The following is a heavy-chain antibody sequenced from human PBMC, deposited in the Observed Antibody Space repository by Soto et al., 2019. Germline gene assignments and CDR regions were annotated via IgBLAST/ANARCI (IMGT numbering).Heavy chain of an antibody. J-gene: IGHJ6*02. CDR3: SRRYSFGSGKYGVDV. V-gene: IGHV4-39*01. Sequence: QLQVQESGPGLVKPLETLSLTCSVSGGSISSSKNYWDWIRQPPGKGLEWIGTISYSGNTYYNPSLNGRVIISVGTSKNQFSLKLSSLTAADTAVYYCSRRYSFGSGKYGVDVWGQGTMVXVSS. D-gene: IGHD3-10*01. CDR1: GGSISSSKNY. CDR2: ISYSGNT.